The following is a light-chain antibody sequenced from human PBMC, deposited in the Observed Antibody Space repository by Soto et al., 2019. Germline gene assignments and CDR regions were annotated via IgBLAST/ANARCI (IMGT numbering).Light chain of an antibody. V-gene: IGKV1-16*01. CDR1: QGISTY. J-gene: IGKJ1*01. CDR2: AAS. CDR3: QQYDSYPWT. Sequence: DIPMTESPSSLSASVGDTVTITCRASQGISTYLNWYQQKPGKAPKVLIYAASSLQSGVPSRFSGSGSGTEFTLTISSLQPDDFATYYCQQYDSYPWTCGQGTKVDIK.